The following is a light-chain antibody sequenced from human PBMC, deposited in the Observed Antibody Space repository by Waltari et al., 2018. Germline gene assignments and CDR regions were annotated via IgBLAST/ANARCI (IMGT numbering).Light chain of an antibody. Sequence: EVVLTQSPATLSLSPGETATLSCRASQSVYTFLAWYQQKPGQAPRRLTYHASKRATGTPARFSGSGSGTDFTLTISSLEPEDSAVYFCQQRANWPPLTFGGGTKVEIK. V-gene: IGKV3-11*01. J-gene: IGKJ4*01. CDR2: HAS. CDR3: QQRANWPPLT. CDR1: QSVYTF.